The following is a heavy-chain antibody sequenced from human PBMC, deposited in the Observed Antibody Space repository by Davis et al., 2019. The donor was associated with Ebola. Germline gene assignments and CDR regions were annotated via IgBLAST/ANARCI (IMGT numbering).Heavy chain of an antibody. J-gene: IGHJ6*02. Sequence: GGSLRLSCAASGFTFSSYWMSWVRQAPGKGLEWVANIKQDGSEKYYVDSVKGRFTISRDNAKNSLYLQMNSLRAEDTALYYCAKAMVQGVKGMDVWGQGTTVTVSS. D-gene: IGHD3-10*01. CDR2: IKQDGSEK. CDR3: AKAMVQGVKGMDV. CDR1: GFTFSSYW. V-gene: IGHV3-7*03.